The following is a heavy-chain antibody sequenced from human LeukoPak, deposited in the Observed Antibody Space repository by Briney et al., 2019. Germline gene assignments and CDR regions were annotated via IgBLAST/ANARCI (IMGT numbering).Heavy chain of an antibody. V-gene: IGHV4-59*01. CDR2: IYYSGST. CDR3: ARVPPIDAFDI. J-gene: IGHJ3*02. Sequence: SETLSLTCTVSGGPISSYYWSWIRQPPGKGLEWIGYIYYSGSTNYNPSLKSRVTISVDTSKNQFSLKLSSVTAADTAVYYCARVPPIDAFDICGQGTMVTVYS. CDR1: GGPISSYY.